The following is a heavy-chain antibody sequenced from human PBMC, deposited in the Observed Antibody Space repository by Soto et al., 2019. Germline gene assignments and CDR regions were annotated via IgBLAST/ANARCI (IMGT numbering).Heavy chain of an antibody. CDR3: ARRLSSRTQTNSHQRYNWNVGLDNWFDP. V-gene: IGHV4-61*01. CDR1: GGSVSSGSYY. Sequence: SETLSLTCTVSGGSVSSGSYYWSWIRQPPGKGLEWIGYIYYSGSTNYNPSLKSRVTISVDTSKNQFSLKLSSVTAADTAVYYCARRLSSRTQTNSHQRYNWNVGLDNWFDPWGQGTLVTVSS. J-gene: IGHJ5*02. D-gene: IGHD1-1*01. CDR2: IYYSGST.